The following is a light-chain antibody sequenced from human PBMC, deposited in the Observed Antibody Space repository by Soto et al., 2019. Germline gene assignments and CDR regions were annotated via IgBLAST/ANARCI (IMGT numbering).Light chain of an antibody. CDR1: QSIGSNS. CDR3: QRYGSSAPWT. CDR2: GAS. V-gene: IGKV3-20*01. J-gene: IGKJ1*01. Sequence: EIVLTQSPGTLSLSPGERATLSCRASQSIGSNSLAWYQQKPGQAPRLLIFGASSRATGIPDRFSGSGSGTDFTLTISRLEPEDFAVYYCQRYGSSAPWTFGQGTKVEIK.